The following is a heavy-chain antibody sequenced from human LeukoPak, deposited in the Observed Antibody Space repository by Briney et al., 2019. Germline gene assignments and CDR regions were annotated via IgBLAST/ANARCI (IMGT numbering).Heavy chain of an antibody. V-gene: IGHV3-30*18. Sequence: GGSLRLSCAASGFTFKRNGMHWVRQTPGKGLEWVAVISYDGSNKYYTDSVRGRFTISRDNSKNTLYLQMNSPRAEDTAVYYCAKASASGWTVGYYFDYWGQGTLVTASS. CDR2: ISYDGSNK. J-gene: IGHJ4*02. D-gene: IGHD6-19*01. CDR1: GFTFKRNG. CDR3: AKASASGWTVGYYFDY.